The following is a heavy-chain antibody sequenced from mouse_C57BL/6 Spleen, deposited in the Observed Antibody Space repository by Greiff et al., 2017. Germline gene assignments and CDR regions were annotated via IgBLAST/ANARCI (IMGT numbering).Heavy chain of an antibody. CDR2: IYPGDGDT. J-gene: IGHJ2*01. V-gene: IGHV1-80*01. CDR3: ARSYGNYLDY. D-gene: IGHD2-1*01. CDR1: GYAFSSYW. Sequence: VQRVESGAELVKPGASVKISCKASGYAFSSYWMNWVKQRPGKGLEWIGQIYPGDGDTNYNGKFKGKATLTADKSSSTAYMQLSSLTSEDSAVYFCARSYGNYLDYWGQGTTLTVSS.